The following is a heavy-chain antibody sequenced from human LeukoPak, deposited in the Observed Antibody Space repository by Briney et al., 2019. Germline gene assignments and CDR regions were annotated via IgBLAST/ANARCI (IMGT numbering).Heavy chain of an antibody. CDR2: TYYRSKWYY. V-gene: IGHV6-1*01. J-gene: IGHJ4*02. CDR3: ARARDLGPDY. CDR1: GDSVSSGSAA. Sequence: SQTLSLTCAISGDSVSSGSAAWNWIRQSPSRGLEWLGRTYYRSKWYYHYAVSMKSRITVNPDTSKNQFSLRLNSVTPEDTAVYYCARARDLGPDYWGQGTLVTVSS. D-gene: IGHD1-26*01.